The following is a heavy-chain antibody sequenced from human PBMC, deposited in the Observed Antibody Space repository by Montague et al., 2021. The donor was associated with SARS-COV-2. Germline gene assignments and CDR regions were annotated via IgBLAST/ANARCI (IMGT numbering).Heavy chain of an antibody. CDR3: ARDLYWAFDA. Sequence: CAISGDSVSSNIAAWNWIRQSPSRGLEWLGRTKYTSTRYETYAVSVQSRITITADISKNQFSLHLNSVTPEDTAVYYCARDLYWAFDAWGLGTTVTVSA. CDR2: TKYTSTRYE. J-gene: IGHJ3*01. CDR1: GDSVSSNIAA. D-gene: IGHD2-8*02. V-gene: IGHV6-1*01.